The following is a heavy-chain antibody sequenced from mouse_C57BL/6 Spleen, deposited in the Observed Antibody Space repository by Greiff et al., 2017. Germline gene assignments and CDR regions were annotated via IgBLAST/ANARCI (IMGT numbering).Heavy chain of an antibody. CDR2: INPSSGYT. V-gene: IGHV1-7*01. CDR3: ARAPYGYDGDYAMDD. D-gene: IGHD2-2*01. J-gene: IGHJ4*01. Sequence: QVQLQQSGADLAKPGASVKLSCKASGYTFTSYWMHWVKQRPGQGLEWIGYINPSSGYTKYNQKFKDKATLTADKSASTAYMQLSSLTYEDSAVYYCARAPYGYDGDYAMDDWGQGTSVTVSS. CDR1: GYTFTSYW.